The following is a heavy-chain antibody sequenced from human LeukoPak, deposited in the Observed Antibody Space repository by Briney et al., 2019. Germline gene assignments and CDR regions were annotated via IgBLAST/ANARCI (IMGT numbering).Heavy chain of an antibody. CDR2: IKQDGSEK. V-gene: IGHV3-7*01. J-gene: IGHJ6*03. CDR1: GFTFSSYW. D-gene: IGHD6-13*01. Sequence: GGSLRLSCAASGFTFSSYWMSWVRQAPGKGLEWVANIKQDGSEKYYVDSVKGRFTISRDNAKNSLYLQMNSLRAEDTAVYYCAREERDGAAAGKLILYYYYYYMDVWGKGTTVTVSS. CDR3: AREERDGAAAGKLILYYYYYYMDV.